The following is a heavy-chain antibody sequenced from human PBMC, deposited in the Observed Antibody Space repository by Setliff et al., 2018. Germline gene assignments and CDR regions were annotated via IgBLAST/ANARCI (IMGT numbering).Heavy chain of an antibody. CDR3: VGDYQLLF. CDR2: ISYDGSNK. CDR1: GFTFSSYA. J-gene: IGHJ4*02. Sequence: GGSLRLSCAASGFTFSSYAMHWVRQAPGKGLEWVAVISYDGSNKYYADSVKGRFTISRDNSKNTLYLQMNSLRAEDTAVYYCVGDYQLLFGGQGVLVTVSS. V-gene: IGHV3-30*04. D-gene: IGHD2-21*01.